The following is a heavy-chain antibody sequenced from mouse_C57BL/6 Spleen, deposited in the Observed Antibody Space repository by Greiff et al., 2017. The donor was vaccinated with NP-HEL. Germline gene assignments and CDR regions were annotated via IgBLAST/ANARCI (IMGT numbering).Heavy chain of an antibody. D-gene: IGHD2-1*01. J-gene: IGHJ3*01. CDR3: ARVYYGNPAWFAY. CDR1: GYTFTSYW. Sequence: QVQLQQPGAELVKPGASVKLSCKASGYTFTSYWMHWVKQRPGPGLEWIGMIHPNSGSTNYNEKFKSKAALTVDKSSSTAYMQLSSLTSEDSAVYYCARVYYGNPAWFAYWGQGTLVTVSA. CDR2: IHPNSGST. V-gene: IGHV1-64*01.